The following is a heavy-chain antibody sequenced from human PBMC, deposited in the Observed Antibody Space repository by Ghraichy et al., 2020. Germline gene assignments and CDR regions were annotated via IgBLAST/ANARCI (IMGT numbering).Heavy chain of an antibody. CDR1: GGSISSYY. Sequence: SETLSLTCTVSGGSISSYYWSWIRQPPGKGLEWIGYIYYSGSTNYNPSLKSRVTISVDTSKNQFSLKLSSVTAADTAVYYCARNLDYWGQGTLVTVSS. V-gene: IGHV4-59*01. CDR2: IYYSGST. J-gene: IGHJ4*02. CDR3: ARNLDY.